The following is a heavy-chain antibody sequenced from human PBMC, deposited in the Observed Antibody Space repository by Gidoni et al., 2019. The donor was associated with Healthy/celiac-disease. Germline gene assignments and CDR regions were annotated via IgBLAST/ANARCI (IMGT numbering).Heavy chain of an antibody. Sequence: EVQLVESGGGLVKPGGSLRLSCAASGFTFSNAWMSWVRQAPGKGLECVGRIKSKTDGGTTDYAAPVKGRFTISRDDSKNTLYLQMNSLKTEDTAVYYCTTSYDSGIFDYWGQGTLVTVSS. J-gene: IGHJ4*02. CDR2: IKSKTDGGTT. D-gene: IGHD3-22*01. V-gene: IGHV3-15*01. CDR3: TTSYDSGIFDY. CDR1: GFTFSNAW.